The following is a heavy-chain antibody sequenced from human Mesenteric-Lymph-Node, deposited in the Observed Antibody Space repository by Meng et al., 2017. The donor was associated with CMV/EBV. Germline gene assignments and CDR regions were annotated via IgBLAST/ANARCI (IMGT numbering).Heavy chain of an antibody. D-gene: IGHD3-22*01. V-gene: IGHV4-61*01. CDR1: GGSVSTGSSY. CDR3: ARTPYYYDSSGYR. J-gene: IGHJ4*02. Sequence: SETLSLTCTVSGGSVSTGSSYWSWIRQPPGKGLEWIGYIYYSGATNYNPSLKSRVTISVDTSKTQFSLELSSATAADTAVYYCARTPYYYDSSGYRWGQGTLVTVSS. CDR2: IYYSGAT.